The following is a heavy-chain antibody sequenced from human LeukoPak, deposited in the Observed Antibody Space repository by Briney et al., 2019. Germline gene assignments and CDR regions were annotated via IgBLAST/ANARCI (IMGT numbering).Heavy chain of an antibody. D-gene: IGHD1-26*01. V-gene: IGHV1-69*13. J-gene: IGHJ6*02. CDR2: IIPIFGTA. CDR3: ARAQVGEWELLLYYYYGMDV. Sequence: GAAVTVSYKASGGTFNSYAISWVRQAPGQGREWLGGIIPIFGTANYAQKFQGRVTITADESTSTAYMELSSLRSEDTAVYYCARAQVGEWELLLYYYYGMDVWGQGTTVTVSS. CDR1: GGTFNSYA.